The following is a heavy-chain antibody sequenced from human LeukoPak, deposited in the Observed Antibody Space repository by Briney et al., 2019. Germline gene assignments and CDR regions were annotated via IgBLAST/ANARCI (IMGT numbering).Heavy chain of an antibody. Sequence: GGSLRLSCAASGLTFSSYSMNWVRQVPGKGLEWVSSISRRSESISYADSVKGRFTISRDNAKSSLYLQMNSLRAEDTAVYYCAVVGALYYFDYWGLGTLVTVSS. CDR1: GLTFSSYS. V-gene: IGHV3-21*06. J-gene: IGHJ4*02. CDR2: ISRRSESI. CDR3: AVVGALYYFDY. D-gene: IGHD1-26*01.